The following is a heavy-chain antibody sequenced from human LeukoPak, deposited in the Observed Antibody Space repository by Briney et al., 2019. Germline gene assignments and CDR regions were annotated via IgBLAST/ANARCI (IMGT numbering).Heavy chain of an antibody. CDR1: GYTLTELS. D-gene: IGHD2-2*01. Sequence: ASVKVPCKVSGYTLTELSMHWVRQAPGKGLEWMGGFDPEDGETIYAQKFQGRVTMTEDTSTDTAYMELSSLRSEDTAVYCCATSLGVVPAATYHNWFDPWGQGTLVTVSS. V-gene: IGHV1-24*01. CDR3: ATSLGVVPAATYHNWFDP. CDR2: FDPEDGET. J-gene: IGHJ5*02.